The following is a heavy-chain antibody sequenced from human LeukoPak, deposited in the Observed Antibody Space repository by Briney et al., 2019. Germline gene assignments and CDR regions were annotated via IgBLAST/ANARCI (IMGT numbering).Heavy chain of an antibody. Sequence: PGRSLRLSCKPSGFTFGDYAMSWVRQAPGKGLEWVGFIRSKAFGATTDYAASVKGRFTVSRDDSKSIAYLQMNSLKTEGAAVYYCTRDCSGSSCFEEMDYWGQGTLVTVFS. J-gene: IGHJ4*02. CDR3: TRDCSGSSCFEEMDY. CDR1: GFTFGDYA. CDR2: IRSKAFGATT. D-gene: IGHD2-15*01. V-gene: IGHV3-49*04.